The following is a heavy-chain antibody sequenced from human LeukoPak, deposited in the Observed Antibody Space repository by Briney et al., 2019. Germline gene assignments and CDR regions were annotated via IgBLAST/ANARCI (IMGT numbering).Heavy chain of an antibody. CDR1: GFTISSHA. D-gene: IGHD3-16*02. CDR3: AKDRSRESNRLSPFAY. Sequence: SGGSLTLYCAASGFTISSHAMSWLRQAPGQGLEWFSTLTGSGGTTKYADSGKGRFTISSANSKDTLDLQLNSLRDKDMAIFYCAKDRSRESNRLSPFAYWGQGNLVTVSS. V-gene: IGHV3-23*01. J-gene: IGHJ4*02. CDR2: LTGSGGTT.